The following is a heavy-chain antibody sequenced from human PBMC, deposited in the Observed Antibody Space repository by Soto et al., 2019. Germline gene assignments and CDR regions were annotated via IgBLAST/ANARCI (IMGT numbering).Heavy chain of an antibody. J-gene: IGHJ6*02. V-gene: IGHV3-53*01. CDR3: ARDSGVDRGNYGLDV. CDR2: TYSVGRT. CDR1: GFSVRSNY. Sequence: GGSLRLSCAASGFSVRSNYLSWVRRAPGMGLEFVSVTYSVGRTYYADSVKGRFTSSSDHSQNTLYLQMNSLRVEDTGVYYCARDSGVDRGNYGLDVWGQGTTVTVSS. D-gene: IGHD3-10*01.